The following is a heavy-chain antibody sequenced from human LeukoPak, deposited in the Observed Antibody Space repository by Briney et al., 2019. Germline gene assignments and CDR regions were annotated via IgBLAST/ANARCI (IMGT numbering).Heavy chain of an antibody. J-gene: IGHJ2*01. CDR2: IYNSGST. V-gene: IGHV4-59*01. CDR1: DGSISRYY. Sequence: PSQSLSLTCTVSDGSISRYYWNWIRQPPGKGLEGIGNIYNSGSTDYNPSLKSRVTISVNLSKNQISLKLNSVTAADTAVYYCARDKGPYWYFDLWGRGTLVTVSS. CDR3: ARDKGPYWYFDL.